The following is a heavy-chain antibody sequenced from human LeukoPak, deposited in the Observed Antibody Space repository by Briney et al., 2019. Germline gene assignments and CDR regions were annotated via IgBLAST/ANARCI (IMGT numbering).Heavy chain of an antibody. CDR3: ARVGVRIVVVIPPMDY. CDR2: ISAYNGNT. J-gene: IGHJ4*02. Sequence: GASVKVSCKAAGYTFTSYGISWVRQDPGQGLEWMGWISAYNGNTNYAQKLQGRVTMTTDTSTSTAYMELRSLRSDDTAVYYCARVGVRIVVVIPPMDYWGQGTLVTVSS. V-gene: IGHV1-18*01. D-gene: IGHD3-22*01. CDR1: GYTFTSYG.